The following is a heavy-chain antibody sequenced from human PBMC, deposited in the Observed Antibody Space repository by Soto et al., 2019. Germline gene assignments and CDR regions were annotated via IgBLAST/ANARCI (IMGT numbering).Heavy chain of an antibody. CDR3: ARRAEPGAWFGGDNCFDL. V-gene: IGHV5-51*01. J-gene: IGHJ5*02. CDR1: GYSFTSYW. CDR2: IYPGDSDT. Sequence: GESLKISCKGSGYSFTSYWIGWVRQMPGKGLEWMGIIYPGDSDTRYSPSFQGQVTISADKSISTAYLQWSSLKASDTAMYYSARRAEPGAWFGGDNCFDLWGQGTLVTVSS. D-gene: IGHD3-10*01.